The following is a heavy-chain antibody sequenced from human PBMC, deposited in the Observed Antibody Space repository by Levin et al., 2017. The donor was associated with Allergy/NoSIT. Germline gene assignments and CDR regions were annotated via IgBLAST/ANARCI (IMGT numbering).Heavy chain of an antibody. D-gene: IGHD3-22*01. CDR3: ARRHTTYYYDSSGYYGLDYGMDG. V-gene: IGHV5-51*01. CDR2: IYPGDSDT. Sequence: GESLKISCKGSGYSFTSYWIGWVRQMPGKGLEWMGIIYPGDSDTRYSPSFQGQVTISADKSISTAYLQWSSLKASDTAMYYCARRHTTYYYDSSGYYGLDYGMDGWGQGTTVTVSS. J-gene: IGHJ6*02. CDR1: GYSFTSYW.